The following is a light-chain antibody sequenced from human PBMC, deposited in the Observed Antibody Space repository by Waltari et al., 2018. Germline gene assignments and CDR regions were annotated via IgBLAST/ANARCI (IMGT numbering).Light chain of an antibody. CDR2: KAS. Sequence: DIQMTQSPSTLSASVGDRVTITCRASQSISNWLAWYQQKPGKAPKLLIYKASTLESGVPSRVSGSGSGTEFTLTISSLQPEDFATYYCQQYNSYSLLTFGGGTKVEIK. V-gene: IGKV1-5*03. CDR1: QSISNW. CDR3: QQYNSYSLLT. J-gene: IGKJ4*01.